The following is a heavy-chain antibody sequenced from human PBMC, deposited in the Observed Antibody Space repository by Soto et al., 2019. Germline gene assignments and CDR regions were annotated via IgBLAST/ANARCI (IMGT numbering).Heavy chain of an antibody. CDR1: GFTFSSYS. J-gene: IGHJ3*02. V-gene: IGHV3-48*02. CDR3: HRLLITMVGGAPSDFDAVDI. D-gene: IGHD3-10*01. Sequence: PGGSLRLSCAASGFTFSSYSMNWVRQAPGKGLEWVSYISSSSSTIYYADSVKGRFTISRDNAKNSLYLQMNSLRDEDTAVYYCHRLLITMVGGAPSDFDAVDIWGQGTMVTV. CDR2: ISSSSSTI.